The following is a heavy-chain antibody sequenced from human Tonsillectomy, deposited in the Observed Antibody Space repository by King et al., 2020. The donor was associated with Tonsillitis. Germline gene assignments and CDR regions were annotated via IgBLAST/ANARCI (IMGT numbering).Heavy chain of an antibody. Sequence: VQLVESGGGLVQPGGSLRLSCAASGFTFSIFWMHWVRQAPGKGLVWVSRINIDGSTTSYADSVKGRFTISRDNAKNTLYLQMNSLRAEDTAVYYCAREVEFMDYGVPDAFDIWGQGTMVTVSS. J-gene: IGHJ3*02. V-gene: IGHV3-74*01. CDR3: AREVEFMDYGVPDAFDI. D-gene: IGHD4-17*01. CDR2: INIDGSTT. CDR1: GFTFSIFW.